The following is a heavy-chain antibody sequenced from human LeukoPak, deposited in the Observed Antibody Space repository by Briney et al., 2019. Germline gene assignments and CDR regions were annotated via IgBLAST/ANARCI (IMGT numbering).Heavy chain of an antibody. CDR2: ISAYNGKT. CDR1: VYTFTHFG. D-gene: IGHD4-17*01. V-gene: IGHV1-18*01. J-gene: IGHJ4*02. CDR3: ARDRDYGDYNTQDLFVY. Sequence: ASVKVSRKASVYTFTHFGINWVRQAPGQGLEGMGGISAYNGKTNYAQRLQGRVTMTTDTSTSTAYMELRSLRSDDTAVYYCARDRDYGDYNTQDLFVYWGQGTLVTVSS.